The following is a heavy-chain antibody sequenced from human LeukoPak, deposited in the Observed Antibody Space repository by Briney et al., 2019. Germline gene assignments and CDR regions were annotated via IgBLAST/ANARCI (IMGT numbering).Heavy chain of an antibody. CDR2: ISSSGTTI. D-gene: IGHD5-12*01. CDR3: ARLLVATPGVDP. V-gene: IGHV3-48*03. Sequence: GGPLRLSCAASGFTFSSYEMHWVRQAPGKGLEWVADISSSGTTIYYADSVKGRFTISRDNAKNSLYLQMNSLRAEDTAVYYCARLLVATPGVDPWGQGTLVTVSS. J-gene: IGHJ5*02. CDR1: GFTFSSYE.